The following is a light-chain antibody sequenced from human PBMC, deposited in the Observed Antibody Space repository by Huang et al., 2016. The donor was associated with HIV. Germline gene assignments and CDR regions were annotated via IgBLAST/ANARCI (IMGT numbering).Light chain of an antibody. Sequence: EIVMTQSPATLSVSPGERATLSCRASQRVYSNLAWYQQKPGQAPRLLVFGASTRATDIPARVSGSGSGTEFSLTINSLQSEDFAVYYCQQYNDWPPWTFGQGTKVEIK. V-gene: IGKV3-15*01. CDR2: GAS. CDR1: QRVYSN. CDR3: QQYNDWPPWT. J-gene: IGKJ1*01.